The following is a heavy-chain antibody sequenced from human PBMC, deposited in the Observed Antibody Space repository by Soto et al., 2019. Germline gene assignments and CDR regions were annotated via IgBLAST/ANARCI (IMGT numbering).Heavy chain of an antibody. D-gene: IGHD5-12*01. CDR1: GFTFSSYG. CDR2: ISYDGNNN. Sequence: QPGGSLRLSCAASGFTFSSYGMHWVRQAPGKGLEWVAVISYDGNNNYYVDSVRGRFTISRDNSKNTLYLQLNSPRPEDTAVYYCAKDRAYSAFDSRYYYHGIDVWGQGTTVTVSS. V-gene: IGHV3-30*18. CDR3: AKDRAYSAFDSRYYYHGIDV. J-gene: IGHJ6*02.